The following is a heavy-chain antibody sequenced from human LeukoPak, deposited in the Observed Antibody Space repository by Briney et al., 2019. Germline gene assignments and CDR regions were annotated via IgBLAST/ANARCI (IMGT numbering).Heavy chain of an antibody. V-gene: IGHV1-46*01. CDR1: GYTFTNYY. D-gene: IGHD2-21*02. CDR3: ARDNSVRDTAWWFDP. CDR2: INPSGHWT. J-gene: IGHJ5*02. Sequence: GASVEVSCKAFGYTFTNYYMHWVRQAPGQGLEWMGLINPSGHWTSYAQKFQGRVTLTRDVSTSTDYLELSSLRSEDTAVYYCARDNSVRDTAWWFDPWGQGTLVTVSS.